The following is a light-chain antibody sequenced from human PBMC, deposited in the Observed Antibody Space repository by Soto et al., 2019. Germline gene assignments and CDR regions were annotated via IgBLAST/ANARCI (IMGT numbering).Light chain of an antibody. CDR2: KAS. CDR3: QQYKSYSRT. CDR1: QSISTW. J-gene: IGKJ1*01. Sequence: DIQMTQSPSTLSASVGDRVTITCRASQSISTWLAWYQQEPGKAPKLLIYKASSLKSGVPSRFSGSGSGTEFPLTISTLQPDDLATYYCQQYKSYSRTFGQGTQVEIK. V-gene: IGKV1-5*03.